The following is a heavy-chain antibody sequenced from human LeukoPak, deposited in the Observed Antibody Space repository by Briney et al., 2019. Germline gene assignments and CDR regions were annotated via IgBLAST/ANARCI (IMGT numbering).Heavy chain of an antibody. J-gene: IGHJ4*02. CDR2: IYHSGST. CDR3: GRHQGPSEAIDY. CDR1: GGSISDGNYY. Sequence: SETLSLTCSVSGGSISDGNYYWGWIRQAPGKGLEWIGSIYHSGSTYYNASLKSRVTISVDTSKNHFSLRVRSVTAADTAMYHCGRHQGPSEAIDYWGQGTLVTVSS. D-gene: IGHD3-3*01. V-gene: IGHV4-39*01.